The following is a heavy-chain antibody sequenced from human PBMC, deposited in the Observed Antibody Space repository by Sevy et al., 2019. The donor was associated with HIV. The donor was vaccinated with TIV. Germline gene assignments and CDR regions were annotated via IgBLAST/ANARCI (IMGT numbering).Heavy chain of an antibody. Sequence: GGSLRLSCAASGFTFSSYSMNWVRQAPGKGLEWVSYISSSSSTIYYADSVKGRFTISRDNAKNSLYLQMNSLRDEDTAVDYGGKQGYDYVWGSYRFGAFDIWGQGTMVTVSS. CDR3: GKQGYDYVWGSYRFGAFDI. CDR1: GFTFSSYS. V-gene: IGHV3-48*02. J-gene: IGHJ3*02. CDR2: ISSSSSTI. D-gene: IGHD3-16*02.